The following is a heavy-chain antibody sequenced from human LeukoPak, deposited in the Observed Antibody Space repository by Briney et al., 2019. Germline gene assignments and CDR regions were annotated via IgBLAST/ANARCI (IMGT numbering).Heavy chain of an antibody. Sequence: SETLSLTCTVSGGSISSYYWSWIRQPPGKGLEWIGYIYYSGSTYYNPSLKSRVTISVDTSKNQFSLKLSSVTAADTAVYYCARGITIFGVVIELIDYWGQGTLVTVSS. CDR3: ARGITIFGVVIELIDY. V-gene: IGHV4-59*12. CDR1: GGSISSYY. D-gene: IGHD3-3*01. J-gene: IGHJ4*02. CDR2: IYYSGST.